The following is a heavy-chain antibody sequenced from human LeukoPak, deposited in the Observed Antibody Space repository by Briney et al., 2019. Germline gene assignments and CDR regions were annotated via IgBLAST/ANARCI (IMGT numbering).Heavy chain of an antibody. D-gene: IGHD1-26*01. CDR3: ATQWELHPAF. Sequence: PGGSLRLSCAASGFTFSTYSMNWVRQAPGKGLKWVSYISSNSKTIFYAESVRGRFPISRDNAKNSLYLQMNSLRAEDTALYYCATQWELHPAFWGQGTLVTVSS. J-gene: IGHJ4*02. CDR2: ISSNSKTI. V-gene: IGHV3-48*01. CDR1: GFTFSTYS.